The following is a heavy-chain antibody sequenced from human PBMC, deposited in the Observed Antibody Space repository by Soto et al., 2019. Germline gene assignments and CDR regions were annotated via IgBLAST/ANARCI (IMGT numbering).Heavy chain of an antibody. V-gene: IGHV1-8*01. D-gene: IGHD3-16*01. J-gene: IGHJ6*02. CDR1: GYTFSDFD. Sequence: ASVKVSCKASGYTFSDFDINWLRQAAGQGPEWMGWMNAKSGDTFSAQRLQGKFNMTWDTSLSTAYMEVGSLTSDDAAIYYCARGNPYNYAGFDVWGQGTTVTVSS. CDR3: ARGNPYNYAGFDV. CDR2: MNAKSGDT.